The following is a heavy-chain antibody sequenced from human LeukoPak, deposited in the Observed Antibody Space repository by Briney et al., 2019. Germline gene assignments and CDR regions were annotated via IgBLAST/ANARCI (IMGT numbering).Heavy chain of an antibody. Sequence: SETLSLTCAVYGGSFSGYYWSWIRQPPGKGLEWIGEINHSGSTNYNPSLKSRVTISVDTSKSQFSLKLSSVTAADTAVYYCARVREYYDSSGLVDYWGQGTLVTVSS. CDR3: ARVREYYDSSGLVDY. CDR2: INHSGST. D-gene: IGHD3-22*01. V-gene: IGHV4-34*01. J-gene: IGHJ4*02. CDR1: GGSFSGYY.